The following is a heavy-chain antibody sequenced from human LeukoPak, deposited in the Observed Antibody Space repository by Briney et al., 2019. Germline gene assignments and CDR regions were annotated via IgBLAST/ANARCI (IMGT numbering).Heavy chain of an antibody. Sequence: SETLSLTCTVSGGSISSYYWSWIRQPPGKGLEWIGYIYTSGSTNYNPSLKSRVTISVDTSKNQFPLKLSSVTAADTAVYYCASSYYGGPASRRYYYYMDVWGKGTTVTVSS. D-gene: IGHD1-26*01. CDR2: IYTSGST. CDR3: ASSYYGGPASRRYYYYMDV. V-gene: IGHV4-4*09. J-gene: IGHJ6*03. CDR1: GGSISSYY.